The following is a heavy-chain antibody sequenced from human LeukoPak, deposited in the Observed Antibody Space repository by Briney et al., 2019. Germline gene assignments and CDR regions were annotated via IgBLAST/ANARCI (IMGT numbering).Heavy chain of an antibody. CDR2: IYYSGST. CDR1: GGSISIYY. J-gene: IGHJ6*02. Sequence: SETLSLTCTVSGGSISIYYWSWIRQPPGKGLEWIGYIYYSGSTNYNPSLKSRVTISVDTSKNQFSLKLSSVTAADTAVYYCARQGLDYYYYGMDVWGQGTTVTVSS. CDR3: ARQGLDYYYYGMDV. D-gene: IGHD6-6*01. V-gene: IGHV4-59*08.